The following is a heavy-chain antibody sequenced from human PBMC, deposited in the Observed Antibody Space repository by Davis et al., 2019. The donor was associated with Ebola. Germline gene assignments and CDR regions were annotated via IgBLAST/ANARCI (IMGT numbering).Heavy chain of an antibody. CDR1: GFTFSSYA. CDR3: ARDRIDYYDSHDAFDI. Sequence: PGGSLRLSCAASGFTFSSYAMNWVRQAPGKGLEWVAVISYDGSNKYYADSVKGRFTISRDNSKNTLYLQMNSLRAEDTAVYYCARDRIDYYDSHDAFDIWGQGTMVTVSS. J-gene: IGHJ3*02. D-gene: IGHD3-22*01. V-gene: IGHV3-30-3*01. CDR2: ISYDGSNK.